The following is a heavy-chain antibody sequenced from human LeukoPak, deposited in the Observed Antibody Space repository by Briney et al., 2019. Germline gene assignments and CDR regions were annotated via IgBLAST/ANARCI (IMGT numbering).Heavy chain of an antibody. CDR3: TTMSLVISGYFYYYYMDV. V-gene: IGHV3-15*01. D-gene: IGHD3-10*01. CDR1: GGFIFSNAW. CDR2: IKTKKDGGTT. Sequence: GGSLRLSCAASGGFIFSNAWMSWVRQAPGKGLEWIGRIKTKKDGGTTDYAAPVKGRFSISRDDSKNTLYLEINSLKTEDTAVYFCTTMSLVISGYFYYYYMDVWGKGTTVAVSS. J-gene: IGHJ6*03.